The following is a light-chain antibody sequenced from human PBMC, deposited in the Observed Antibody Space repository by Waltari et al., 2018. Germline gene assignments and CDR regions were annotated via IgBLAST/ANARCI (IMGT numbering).Light chain of an antibody. CDR1: SSDVGGDDS. CDR2: DVN. CDR3: CSQSSFNGVI. J-gene: IGLJ2*01. V-gene: IGLV2-14*03. Sequence: QSALTQPASVSGSPGQSITISCTGISSDVGGDDSVSWYQDHPGQAPKVIIYDVNNRASGVSDRFSGSKSGNTASLTISGLQAEDEADYYCCSQSSFNGVIFGGGTKLTVL.